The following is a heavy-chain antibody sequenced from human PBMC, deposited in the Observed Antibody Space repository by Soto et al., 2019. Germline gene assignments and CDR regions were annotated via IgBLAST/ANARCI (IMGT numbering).Heavy chain of an antibody. J-gene: IGHJ4*02. D-gene: IGHD6-6*01. CDR3: ASRPTSGSSSPFAY. CDR1: GASISSYY. CDR2: VYYSGST. V-gene: IGHV4-59*08. Sequence: QVQLQEAGPGLVRPSETLSLTCTVSGASISSYYWSWLRQPPGKGLGWVGYVYYSGSTNYNPSLKSRVTISLDTSKKQLSLKLSSMTAADTAVYYCASRPTSGSSSPFAYWGQGTLVTVSS.